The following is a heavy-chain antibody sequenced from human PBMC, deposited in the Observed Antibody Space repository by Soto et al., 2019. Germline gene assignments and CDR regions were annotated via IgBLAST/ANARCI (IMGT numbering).Heavy chain of an antibody. CDR1: GFTFSSYA. CDR3: AKEVVRELDRRYYLDV. V-gene: IGHV3-23*01. D-gene: IGHD1-7*01. Sequence: LRLSCAASGFTFSSYAMSWVRQAPGKGLEWVSAISGSGGSTYYADSVKGRFTISRDNSKNTLYLQMNSLRAEDTAVYYCAKEVVRELDRRYYLDVWGKGTTVIGSS. J-gene: IGHJ6*03. CDR2: ISGSGGST.